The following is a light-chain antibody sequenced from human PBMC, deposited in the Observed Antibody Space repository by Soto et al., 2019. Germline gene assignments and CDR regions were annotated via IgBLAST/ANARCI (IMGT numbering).Light chain of an antibody. CDR1: SSDVGGYNY. Sequence: QSAPTQPASVSGSPGQSITISCTGTSSDVGGYNYVSWYQQHPGKAPKLMIYEVSNRPSGVSNRFSGSKSGNTASLTISGLQAEDEADYYCSSYTSSSTRLYVFGTGTKLTVL. J-gene: IGLJ1*01. CDR3: SSYTSSSTRLYV. V-gene: IGLV2-14*01. CDR2: EVS.